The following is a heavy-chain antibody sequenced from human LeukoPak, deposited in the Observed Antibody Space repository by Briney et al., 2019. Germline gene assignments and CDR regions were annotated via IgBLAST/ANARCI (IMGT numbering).Heavy chain of an antibody. CDR2: IIPILGIA. V-gene: IGHV1-69*02. CDR3: ARSNTAMVNFDY. D-gene: IGHD5-18*01. J-gene: IGHJ4*02. CDR1: GGTFSSYT. Sequence: SVKVSCKASGGTFSSYTISWVRRAPGQGLEWMGRIIPILGIANYAQKFHGRVTITADKSTSTAYMELSSLRSEDTAVYYCARSNTAMVNFDYWGQGTLVTVSS.